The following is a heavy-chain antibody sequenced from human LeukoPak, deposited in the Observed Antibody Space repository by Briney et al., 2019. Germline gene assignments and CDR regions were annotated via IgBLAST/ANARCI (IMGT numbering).Heavy chain of an antibody. CDR2: IYKSGSS. D-gene: IGHD6-19*01. V-gene: IGHV4-59*08. CDR3: ARHSAQIAVAGPYFDY. CDR1: GDSIDDYY. J-gene: IGHJ4*02. Sequence: SETLSLTCAVSGDSIDDYYWSWVRQPPGKGLEWIGYIYKSGSSSYNPSLKSRVTMSVDASKNQFSLKLSSVTAADTAVYYCARHSAQIAVAGPYFDYWGQGTLVTVSS.